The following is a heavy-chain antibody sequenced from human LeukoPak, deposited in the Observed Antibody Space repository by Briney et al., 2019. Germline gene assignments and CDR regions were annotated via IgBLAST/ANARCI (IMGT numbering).Heavy chain of an antibody. V-gene: IGHV4-59*01. Sequence: SETLSLTCTVSGGSISSYYWSWIRQPPGKGLEWIGYIYYSGSTNYNPSLKSRVTISVDTSKNQFSLKLSSVTAADTAVYYCARGITIPIYYFDYWGQGTLVTVSS. D-gene: IGHD3-3*01. J-gene: IGHJ4*02. CDR2: IYYSGST. CDR3: ARGITIPIYYFDY. CDR1: GGSISSYY.